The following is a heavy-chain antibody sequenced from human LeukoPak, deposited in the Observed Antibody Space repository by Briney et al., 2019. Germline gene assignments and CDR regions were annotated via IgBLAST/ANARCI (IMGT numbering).Heavy chain of an antibody. CDR1: GYAFSTSA. J-gene: IGHJ4*02. V-gene: IGHV1-18*01. CDR2: ISSYNGNT. D-gene: IGHD3-22*01. CDR3: ARLHDDPINHFENSGVPDY. Sequence: ASVKVSCKTSGYAFSTSAITWVRQAPGQGLEWMGWISSYNGNTKSAQKFQGRVTMTTDTSTRTAYMQLRSLSSDDTAVYYCARLHDDPINHFENSGVPDYWGQGTLVTVSS.